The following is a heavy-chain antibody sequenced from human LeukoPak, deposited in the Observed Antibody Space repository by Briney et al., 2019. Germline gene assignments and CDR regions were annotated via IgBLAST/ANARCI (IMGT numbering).Heavy chain of an antibody. V-gene: IGHV3-30*18. CDR1: GFTFSSYD. J-gene: IGHJ4*02. CDR3: AKDRHYQSNVLDY. D-gene: IGHD3-22*01. CDR2: ISYDESNE. Sequence: PGGSLRLSCAASGFTFSSYDMHWVRQAPGKGLEWVALISYDESNEYCADSVKGRFTISRDNSKNTVYLQMNSLTTEDTAVYYCAKDRHYQSNVLDYWGQGTLVTVSS.